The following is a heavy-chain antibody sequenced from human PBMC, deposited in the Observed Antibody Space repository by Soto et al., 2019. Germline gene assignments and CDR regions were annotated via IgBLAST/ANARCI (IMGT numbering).Heavy chain of an antibody. CDR3: ARGGYCSSTSCPSYYYGMDV. D-gene: IGHD2-2*01. Sequence: QVQLVQSGAEVKKPGSSVKVSCKASGGTFSSYAISWVRQAPGQGLEWMGGIIPIFGTANYAQKFQGRVTITADESTSTAYMELSSLRSEDTAVYYCARGGYCSSTSCPSYYYGMDVWGQGTTVTVSS. CDR2: IIPIFGTA. J-gene: IGHJ6*02. CDR1: GGTFSSYA. V-gene: IGHV1-69*01.